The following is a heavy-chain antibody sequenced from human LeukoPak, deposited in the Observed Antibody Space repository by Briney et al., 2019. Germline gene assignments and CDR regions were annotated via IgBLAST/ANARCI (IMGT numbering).Heavy chain of an antibody. CDR1: GFTFNNYG. D-gene: IGHD4-17*01. CDR3: AKLPTVTTLSDAFDI. Sequence: GKSLRLSCAASGFTFNNYGMHWVRQAPGKGLEWVAVISYDGSNKYYADSVKGRFTISRDNSKNTLYLQMNSLRAEDTAVYYCAKLPTVTTLSDAFDIWGQGTMVTVSS. J-gene: IGHJ3*02. CDR2: ISYDGSNK. V-gene: IGHV3-30*18.